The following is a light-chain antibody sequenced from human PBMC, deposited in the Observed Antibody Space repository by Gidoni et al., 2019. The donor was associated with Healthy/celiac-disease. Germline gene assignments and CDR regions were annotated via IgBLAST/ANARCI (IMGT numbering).Light chain of an antibody. J-gene: IGKJ1*01. CDR1: QSMSSW. CDR3: QQYNSYPWT. V-gene: IGKV1-5*01. CDR2: DAS. Sequence: DIQMTQSPSTLSASVGDRVTITCRASQSMSSWLAWYQQKPGQAPKLLIYDASSLESGVPSRFSGSGSGTEFTLTISSLQPDDFATYYCQQYNSYPWTFGQGTKVEIK.